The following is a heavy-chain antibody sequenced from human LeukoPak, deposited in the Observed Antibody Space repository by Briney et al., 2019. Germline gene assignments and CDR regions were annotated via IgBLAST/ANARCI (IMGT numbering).Heavy chain of an antibody. D-gene: IGHD6-19*01. CDR1: GFTFSSYS. Sequence: SGGSLRLSCAASGFTFSSYSMNWVRQAPGKGLEWVSSISSSSYIYYADSVKGQFTISRDNAKNSLYLQMNSLRAEDTAVYYCARDAEQWLVGFNLYYYYGMDVWGQGTTVTVSS. CDR2: ISSSSYI. J-gene: IGHJ6*02. V-gene: IGHV3-21*01. CDR3: ARDAEQWLVGFNLYYYYGMDV.